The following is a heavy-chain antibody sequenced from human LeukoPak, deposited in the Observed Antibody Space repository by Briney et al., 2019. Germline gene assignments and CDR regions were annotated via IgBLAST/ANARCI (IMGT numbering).Heavy chain of an antibody. J-gene: IGHJ4*02. CDR2: IYSSGST. D-gene: IGHD4-23*01. Sequence: GGSLRLSCAASGFTVSSNFLSWVRQAPGKGLEWVSLIYSSGSTDYTDSVKGRFTISRDNSKNTLYLQMNSLRAEDTAVYYCARRAGGYSHPYDYWGQGTLVTVSS. CDR3: ARRAGGYSHPYDY. V-gene: IGHV3-53*01. CDR1: GFTVSSNF.